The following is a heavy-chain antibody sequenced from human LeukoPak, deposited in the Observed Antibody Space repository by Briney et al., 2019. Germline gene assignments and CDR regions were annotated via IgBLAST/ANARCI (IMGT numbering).Heavy chain of an antibody. CDR2: IYYSGST. J-gene: IGHJ6*03. D-gene: IGHD4-17*01. CDR3: ARLRRLRGIHVTNLSRYYYYMDV. CDR1: GGSISSSTYY. Sequence: SETLSLTCTVSGGSISSSTYYWGWIRQPPGKGLEWIGSIYYSGSTYYNPSLKSRVTISVDTSKNQFSLKLSSVTAADTAVYYCARLRRLRGIHVTNLSRYYYYMDVWGKGTTVTISS. V-gene: IGHV4-39*07.